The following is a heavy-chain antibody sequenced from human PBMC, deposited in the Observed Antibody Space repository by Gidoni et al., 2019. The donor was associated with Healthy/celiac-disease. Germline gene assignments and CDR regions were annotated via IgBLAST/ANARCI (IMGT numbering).Heavy chain of an antibody. D-gene: IGHD1-26*01. Sequence: QLVASGGGVVQPGTFMRPSCAASGFTFSSYAMHWVRQAPGKGVEGVAVISYDGINKDYADSVKGRFTISRDNSKNTLYRQMNRLRAEDTAVYYCARDRGGSYYEFDYWGQGTLVTISS. CDR3: ARDRGGSYYEFDY. CDR1: GFTFSSYA. J-gene: IGHJ4*02. CDR2: ISYDGINK. V-gene: IGHV3-30-3*01.